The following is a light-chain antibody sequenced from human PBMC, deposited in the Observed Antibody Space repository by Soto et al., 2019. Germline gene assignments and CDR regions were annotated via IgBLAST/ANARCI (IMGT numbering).Light chain of an antibody. CDR3: QNSGDSPFT. CDR2: GAS. CDR1: ESISSHY. V-gene: IGKV3-20*01. Sequence: EVVLMQSPDTLSLSPGERATLSCRASESISSHYIAWYQHKPGQAPRLLIFGASTRATGIPDRFSGSWSGPDFTLTISRLGPEDFAMFYCQNSGDSPFTFGPGTKVDIK. J-gene: IGKJ3*01.